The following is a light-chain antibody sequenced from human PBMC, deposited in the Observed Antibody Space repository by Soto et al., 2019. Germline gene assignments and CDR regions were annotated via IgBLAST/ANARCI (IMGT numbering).Light chain of an antibody. V-gene: IGLV2-11*01. J-gene: IGLJ1*01. CDR2: GVV. CDR3: CSYAGGYNYL. Sequence: QAALTQPRSVSGSPGQAVTISCTGTGNDVGAYNYVSWYQQHPGRPPKLLIYGVVRWPSGVPDRFSGCKSGNTASLTISGVQAEDEDDYFCCSYAGGYNYLFGTANKVTVL. CDR1: GNDVGAYNY.